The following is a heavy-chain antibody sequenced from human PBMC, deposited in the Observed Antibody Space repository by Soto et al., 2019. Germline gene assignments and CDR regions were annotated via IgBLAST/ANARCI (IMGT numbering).Heavy chain of an antibody. CDR1: GFTFSSYG. J-gene: IGHJ6*03. D-gene: IGHD3-3*01. V-gene: IGHV3-33*01. CDR2: IWYDGSNK. CDR3: AVLGVDNYYYYYMDV. Sequence: PGGSLRLSCASSGFTFSSYGMHLVRQAPGKGLEWVAVIWYDGSNKYYADSVKGRFTISRDNSKNTLYLQMNSLRAEDTAVYYCAVLGVDNYYYYYMDVWGKGTTVTVSS.